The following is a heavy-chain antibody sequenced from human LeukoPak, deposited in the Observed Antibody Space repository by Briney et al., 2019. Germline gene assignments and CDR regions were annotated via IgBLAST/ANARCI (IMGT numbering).Heavy chain of an antibody. CDR2: ISGSGGGT. CDR3: AKPPLDYYDSSGYVDY. J-gene: IGHJ4*02. Sequence: GGSLRLSCAASGFTFSSYAMSWVRQAPGKGLEWVSAISGSGGGTYYADSVKGRFTFSRDNSNNTLYLQMNSLRAEDTAVYYCAKPPLDYYDSSGYVDYWGQGTLVTVSS. V-gene: IGHV3-23*01. D-gene: IGHD3-22*01. CDR1: GFTFSSYA.